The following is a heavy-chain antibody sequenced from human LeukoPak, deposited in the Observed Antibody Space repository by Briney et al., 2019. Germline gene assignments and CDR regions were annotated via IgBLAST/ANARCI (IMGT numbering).Heavy chain of an antibody. CDR3: ARDSLWSYDILTGHFGGDGYFQH. V-gene: IGHV3-66*01. J-gene: IGHJ1*01. CDR2: IYSGDSGGST. Sequence: PGGSLRLSCAASGFTVSSNYMSWVRQAPGKGLEWVSVIYSGDSGGSTYYADSVKGRFTISRDNSKNTLYLQMNSLRAEDTAVYYCARDSLWSYDILTGHFGGDGYFQHWGQGTLVTVSS. CDR1: GFTVSSNY. D-gene: IGHD3-9*01.